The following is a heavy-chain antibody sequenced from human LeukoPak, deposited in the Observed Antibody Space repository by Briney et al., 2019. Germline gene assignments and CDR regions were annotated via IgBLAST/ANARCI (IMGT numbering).Heavy chain of an antibody. CDR3: ARAYMTTAPYFDY. Sequence: PSETLSLTCTVSGGSISSSSYYWGWIRQPPGKGLEWIGSIYYSGSTYYNPSLKSRVTISVDTSKNQFSLKLSSVTAADTAVYYCARAYMTTAPYFDYWGQGTLVTVSS. CDR2: IYYSGST. J-gene: IGHJ4*02. D-gene: IGHD4-11*01. CDR1: GGSISSSSYY. V-gene: IGHV4-39*07.